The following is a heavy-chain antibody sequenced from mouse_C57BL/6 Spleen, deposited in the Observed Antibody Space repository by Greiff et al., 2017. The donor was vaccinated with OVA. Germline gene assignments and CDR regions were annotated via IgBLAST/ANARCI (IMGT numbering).Heavy chain of an antibody. J-gene: IGHJ3*01. CDR2: IYPGDGDT. CDR1: GYAFSSSW. CDR3: ARWYDGSTWFAY. Sequence: QVQLQQSGPELVKPGASVKISCKASGYAFSSSWMNWVKQRPGKGLEWIGRIYPGDGDTNYNGKFKGKATLTADKSSSTAYMQLSSLTSEDSAVYFCARWYDGSTWFAYWGQGTLVTVSA. V-gene: IGHV1-82*01. D-gene: IGHD2-3*01.